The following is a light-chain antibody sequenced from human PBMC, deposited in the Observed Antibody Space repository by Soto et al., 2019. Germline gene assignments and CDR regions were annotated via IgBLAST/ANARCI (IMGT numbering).Light chain of an antibody. CDR1: QSVSGN. Sequence: EIIMTQSPATLSVSPGERVTLSCRASQSVSGNLAWYQLKPGQAPRLLISGMSIRATGVPDRFSGSGSGTEFTLTISNLQSADFAVYFCQHYNNWPRTFGGGTKVDIK. CDR3: QHYNNWPRT. CDR2: GMS. J-gene: IGKJ4*01. V-gene: IGKV3-15*01.